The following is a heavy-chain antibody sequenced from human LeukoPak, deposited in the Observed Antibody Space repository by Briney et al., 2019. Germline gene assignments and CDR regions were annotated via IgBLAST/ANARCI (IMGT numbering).Heavy chain of an antibody. CDR2: IYPGDSDT. CDR3: ARWSGSYGHTYYFDY. V-gene: IGHV5-51*01. Sequence: GESLKISCKGSGYSFTSYWIGWVRQMPGKGLEWMGIIYPGDSDTRYSPSFQGQVTISADKSISTAYLQWSSLKASDTAMYYCARWSGSYGHTYYFDYWGQGTLVTVSS. CDR1: GYSFTSYW. D-gene: IGHD5-18*01. J-gene: IGHJ4*02.